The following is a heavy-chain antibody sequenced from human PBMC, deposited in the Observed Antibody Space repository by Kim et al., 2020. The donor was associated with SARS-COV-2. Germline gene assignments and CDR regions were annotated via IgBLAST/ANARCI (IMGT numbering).Heavy chain of an antibody. CDR1: GFTFTTYS. CDR3: ARDLVALARSGGMDV. D-gene: IGHD2-21*01. J-gene: IGHJ6*02. CDR2: LSTISSTR. Sequence: GGSLRLSCVASGFTFTTYSMNWVRQAPGKGLEWISYLSTISSTRYYADSVKGRFTISRDNAKSSLYLQMNSLRAEDTAVYYCARDLVALARSGGMDVWGQGTTVTVSS. V-gene: IGHV3-48*04.